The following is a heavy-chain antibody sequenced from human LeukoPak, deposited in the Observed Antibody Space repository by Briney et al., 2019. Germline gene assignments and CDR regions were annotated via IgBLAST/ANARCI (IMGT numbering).Heavy chain of an antibody. Sequence: SETLSLTCTVSGYSISSGYYWGWIRQPPGKGLEWIGSIYHSGSTYYNPSLKSRVTISVDTSKNQFSLKLSSVTAADTAVYYCARGVAVYYYYYYMDVWGKGTTVTVSS. CDR3: ARGVAVYYYYYYMDV. D-gene: IGHD2-15*01. J-gene: IGHJ6*03. CDR1: GYSISSGYY. V-gene: IGHV4-38-2*02. CDR2: IYHSGST.